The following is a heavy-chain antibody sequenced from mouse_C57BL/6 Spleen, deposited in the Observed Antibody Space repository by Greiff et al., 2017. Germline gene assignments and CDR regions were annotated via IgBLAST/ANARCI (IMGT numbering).Heavy chain of an antibody. J-gene: IGHJ1*03. CDR3: ARRNLWYFDV. CDR1: GYTFTSYW. Sequence: QVQLQQSGAELVKPGASVKLSCKASGYTFTSYWMHWVKQRPGQGLEWIGMIHPNSGSTNYNEKFKSKATLTVDKSSSTAYMQLSSLTSEDSAVYYCARRNLWYFDVWGTGTTVTVSS. V-gene: IGHV1-64*01. CDR2: IHPNSGST.